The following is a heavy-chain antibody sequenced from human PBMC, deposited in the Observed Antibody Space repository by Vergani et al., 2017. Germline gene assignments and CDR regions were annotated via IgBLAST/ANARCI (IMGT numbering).Heavy chain of an antibody. CDR3: ANYPKRIAAARSYYYYMDV. D-gene: IGHD6-13*01. CDR1: GFTFSSYA. V-gene: IGHV3-23*01. CDR2: ISGSGGST. J-gene: IGHJ6*03. Sequence: EVQLLESGGGLVQPGGSLRLSCAASGFTFSSYAMSWVRQAPGKGLEWVSAISGSGGSTYYADSVKGRFTISRDNSKNTLYLQMNSLRAEDTAVYYCANYPKRIAAARSYYYYMDVWGKGTTVTVSS.